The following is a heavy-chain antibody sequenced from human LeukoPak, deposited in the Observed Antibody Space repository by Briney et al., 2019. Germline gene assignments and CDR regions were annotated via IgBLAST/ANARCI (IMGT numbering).Heavy chain of an antibody. CDR3: ARGSPNIWGQRKYNWFDP. CDR1: GGSFSGYY. Sequence: SETLSLTCAVYGGSFSGYYWSWIRQPPGKGLEWIGEINHSGSTNYNPSLKSRVTISVDTSKNQFSLKLSSVTAADTAVYYCARGSPNIWGQRKYNWFDPWDQGTLVTVSS. D-gene: IGHD3-16*01. J-gene: IGHJ5*02. CDR2: INHSGST. V-gene: IGHV4-34*01.